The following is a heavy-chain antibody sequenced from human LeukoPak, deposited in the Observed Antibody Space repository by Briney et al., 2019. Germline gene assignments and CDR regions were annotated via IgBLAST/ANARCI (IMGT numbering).Heavy chain of an antibody. CDR2: IYYSGST. CDR3: ARDNWNYGSSMDV. V-gene: IGHV4-59*01. J-gene: IGHJ6*02. CDR1: GGSISSYY. Sequence: SSETLSLTCTVSGGSISSYYWSWIRQPPGKGLEWIGYIYYSGSTNYNPSLKSRVTISVDASKNQFSLKLSSVTAADTAVYYCARDNWNYGSSMDVWGQGTTVTVSS. D-gene: IGHD1-7*01.